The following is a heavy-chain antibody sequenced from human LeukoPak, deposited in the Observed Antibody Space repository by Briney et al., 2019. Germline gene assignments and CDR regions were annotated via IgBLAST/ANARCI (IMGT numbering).Heavy chain of an antibody. Sequence: GESLKISCKASGYSFSNYWIGWVRQVPGKGLEWMGIVYPRDSDTRYSPSFQGQVTISADKSISTAYLQWSSLKASDTAVYYCARHAKAYGSSCDYWGQGTLVTVSS. CDR1: GYSFSNYW. V-gene: IGHV5-51*01. J-gene: IGHJ4*02. D-gene: IGHD6-13*01. CDR3: ARHAKAYGSSCDY. CDR2: VYPRDSDT.